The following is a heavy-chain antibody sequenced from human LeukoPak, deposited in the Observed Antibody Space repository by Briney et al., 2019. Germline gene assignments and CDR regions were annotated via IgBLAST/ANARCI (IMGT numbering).Heavy chain of an antibody. CDR3: IADTPPWNPYGLDY. J-gene: IGHJ4*02. Sequence: GGSLRLSCAPSGFTFSSAWMHWVRQAPGKGLEWVGRIKSKVDGGTTDYVAPVKGRFTISRDDLENMLYLQMNSLKTEDTAVYYCIADTPPWNPYGLDYWGQGTLVTVSS. V-gene: IGHV3-15*07. CDR2: IKSKVDGGTT. D-gene: IGHD1-1*01. CDR1: GFTFSSAW.